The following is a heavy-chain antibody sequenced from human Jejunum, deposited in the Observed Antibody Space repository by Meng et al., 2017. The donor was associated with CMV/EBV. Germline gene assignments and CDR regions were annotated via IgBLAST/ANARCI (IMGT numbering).Heavy chain of an antibody. CDR3: ATQRVPSPLDCDY. J-gene: IGHJ4*02. D-gene: IGHD2-2*01. CDR1: GFPFITYA. V-gene: IGHV3-15*01. CDR2: IKSKGSGEKT. Sequence: SGFPFITYAMSGVRQAPGKGLEWVGLIKSKGSGEKTENDETEKGRLTISRDDSKNTLYLQMNSLKTEDTALYYCATQRVPSPLDCDYWGQGTLVTVSS.